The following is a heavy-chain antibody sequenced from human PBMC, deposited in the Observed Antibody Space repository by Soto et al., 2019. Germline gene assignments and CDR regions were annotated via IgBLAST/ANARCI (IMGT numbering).Heavy chain of an antibody. V-gene: IGHV4-59*01. CDR2: IYYSGST. CDR3: ARGSRHTIFAFDP. D-gene: IGHD3-3*01. CDR1: GGSISSYY. J-gene: IGHJ5*02. Sequence: PSETLSLTCTVSGGSISSYYWSWIRQPPGKGLEWIGYIYYSGSTNYNPSLKSRVTISVDTSKNQFSLKLSSVTAADTAVYYCARGSRHTIFAFDPWGQGTLVTVSS.